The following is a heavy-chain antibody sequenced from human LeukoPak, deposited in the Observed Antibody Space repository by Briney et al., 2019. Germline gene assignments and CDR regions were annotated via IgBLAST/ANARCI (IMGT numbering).Heavy chain of an antibody. Sequence: PGGSLRLSCAASGFTFSSYSMNWVRQAPGKGLEWVSSISSSSSYIYYADSVKGRFTISRDNSKNTLYLQMNSLRAEDTAVYYCARVERGNYFDYWGQGTLVTVSS. CDR1: GFTFSSYS. V-gene: IGHV3-21*04. D-gene: IGHD3-10*01. J-gene: IGHJ4*02. CDR2: ISSSSSYI. CDR3: ARVERGNYFDY.